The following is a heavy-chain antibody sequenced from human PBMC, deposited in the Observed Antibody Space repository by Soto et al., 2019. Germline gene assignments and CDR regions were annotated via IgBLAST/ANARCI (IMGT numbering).Heavy chain of an antibody. CDR3: ADMRGQWLPRD. CDR1: GGSIISSDYY. Sequence: PSETLSLTCTVSGGSIISSDYYWGWLRQPPGKGLEWIGNIHYTGNTYYNPSLKGRVTISVDTSKIQFSLKVNSVIAADTAVYYCADMRGQWLPRDWGQGTLVTVSS. D-gene: IGHD6-19*01. V-gene: IGHV4-39*01. CDR2: IHYTGNT. J-gene: IGHJ4*02.